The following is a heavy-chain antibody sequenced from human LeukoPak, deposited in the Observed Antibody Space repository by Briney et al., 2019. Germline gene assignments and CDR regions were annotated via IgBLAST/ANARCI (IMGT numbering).Heavy chain of an antibody. V-gene: IGHV1-18*01. CDR1: GYTFSSDG. Sequence: ASVKVSCKASGYTFSSDGISWVRQAPGQGLEWMGWISSYNGNTNYAQKLQGRVTMTTDTSTSTAYMELRSLRSDDTAVYYCARETYYYGSDIWGQGTLVTVSS. D-gene: IGHD3-10*01. J-gene: IGHJ4*02. CDR2: ISSYNGNT. CDR3: ARETYYYGSDI.